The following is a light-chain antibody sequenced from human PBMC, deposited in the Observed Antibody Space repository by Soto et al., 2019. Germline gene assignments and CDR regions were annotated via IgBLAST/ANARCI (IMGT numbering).Light chain of an antibody. CDR1: QGISTL. CDR2: DAS. J-gene: IGKJ4*01. V-gene: IGKV1D-13*01. CDR3: QQFYDYPLT. Sequence: AIQLTQSPSSLSASVGDRVTITCRASQGISTLFAWYQQKPGKAPKLLIYDASSLESGVPLRFSGSGSGTDFTLTIASLQPEDFATYYCQQFYDYPLTFGGGTKVEI.